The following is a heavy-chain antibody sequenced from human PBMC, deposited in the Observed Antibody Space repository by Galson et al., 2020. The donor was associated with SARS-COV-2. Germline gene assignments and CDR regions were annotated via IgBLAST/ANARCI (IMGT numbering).Heavy chain of an antibody. CDR2: IYYSGST. CDR3: ARAVRGVIIKGFDWFDP. Sequence: SETLSLTCTVSGGSLSSGGYYWSWIRQPPGKGLEWIGYIYYSGSTYYNPSLKSRVTISVDTSKNQFSLKLSSVTAADTAVYYCARAVRGVIIKGFDWFDPWGQGTLVTVSS. CDR1: GGSLSSGGYY. J-gene: IGHJ5*02. V-gene: IGHV4-31*03. D-gene: IGHD3-10*01.